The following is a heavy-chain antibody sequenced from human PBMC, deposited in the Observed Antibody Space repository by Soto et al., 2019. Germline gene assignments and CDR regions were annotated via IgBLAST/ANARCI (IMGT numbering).Heavy chain of an antibody. J-gene: IGHJ4*02. V-gene: IGHV1-8*01. CDR1: GYTFTSYD. CDR3: ARAHYYGSGSLDY. CDR2: MNPNSGNT. Sequence: ASVKVSCKASGYTFTSYDINCVRQATGQGLEWMGRMNPNSGNTGYAQKFQGIVTMTRNTSISQAYMELSSLRSEDTAVYYCARAHYYGSGSLDYWGQGTLVTVSS. D-gene: IGHD3-10*01.